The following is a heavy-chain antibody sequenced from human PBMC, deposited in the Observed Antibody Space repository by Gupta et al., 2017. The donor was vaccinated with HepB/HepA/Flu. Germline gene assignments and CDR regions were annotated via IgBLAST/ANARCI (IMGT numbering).Heavy chain of an antibody. J-gene: IGHJ5*02. D-gene: IGHD6-19*01. CDR2: IYYTGDT. Sequence: SVNYTSNYYWSWIRQPPGKGLEFIGHIYYTGDTNYNPSLKSRVTMSIDTSKNQFSLRLNSVTAADTAVYYCAKKQWVVDSWFDPWGQGTLVTVSS. CDR3: AKKQWVVDSWFDP. CDR1: VNYTSNYY. V-gene: IGHV4-59*08.